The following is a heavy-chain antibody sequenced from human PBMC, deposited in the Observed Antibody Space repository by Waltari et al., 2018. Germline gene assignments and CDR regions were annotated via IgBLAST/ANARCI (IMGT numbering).Heavy chain of an antibody. J-gene: IGHJ6*02. Sequence: QLQLQESGSGLVKPSQTLSLTCAVSGGSISSGGYSWSWIRQPPGKGLEGVGYIYHRWSTYYNPSLKSRVTISVDRSKNQFSLKLSSVTAADTAVYYCARAGYNYGMDVWGQGTTVTVSS. CDR3: ARAGYNYGMDV. CDR1: GGSISSGGYS. CDR2: IYHRWST. V-gene: IGHV4-30-2*01.